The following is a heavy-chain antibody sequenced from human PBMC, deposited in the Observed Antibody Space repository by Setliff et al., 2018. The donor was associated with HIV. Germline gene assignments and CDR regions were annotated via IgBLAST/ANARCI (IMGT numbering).Heavy chain of an antibody. D-gene: IGHD3-10*01. CDR2: ISRDNFVR. V-gene: IGHV3-21*01. J-gene: IGHJ4*02. Sequence: LRLSCVVSGFDFASFLIHWARQAPGKGLEWVASISRDNFVRFYADSVRGRFNVSRDNAQKSLFLQMNSLKADDTAFYYCAREAPIQGVTYGFPHFDYWGQGALVTVSS. CDR3: AREAPIQGVTYGFPHFDY. CDR1: GFDFASFL.